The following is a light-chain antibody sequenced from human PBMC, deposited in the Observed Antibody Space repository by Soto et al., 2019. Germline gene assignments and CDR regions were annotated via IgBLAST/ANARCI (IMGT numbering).Light chain of an antibody. Sequence: HSVLTQPASVSGSPGQSITISCTGTSSDVGGYNYVSWYQQHPGKAPKLMIYDVSNRPSGVSNRFSGSKSGNMASLTISGLQAEDEADYYCSSYTSSSPVVFGGGTKLTVL. CDR3: SSYTSSSPVV. V-gene: IGLV2-14*01. CDR2: DVS. J-gene: IGLJ2*01. CDR1: SSDVGGYNY.